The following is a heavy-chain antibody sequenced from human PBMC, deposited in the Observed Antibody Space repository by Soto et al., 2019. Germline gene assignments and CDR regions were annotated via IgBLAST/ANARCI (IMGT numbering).Heavy chain of an antibody. J-gene: IGHJ4*02. D-gene: IGHD3-3*01. CDR2: IYHSGST. Sequence: SETLSLTCAVSGGSISSGGYSWSWIRQPPGKGLEWIGYIYHSGSTYYNPSLKSRVTISVDTSKNQFSLKLSSVTAADTAVYYCARGGPAFGVVTSVVYWGQGTLVTVSS. V-gene: IGHV4-30-2*05. CDR3: ARGGPAFGVVTSVVY. CDR1: GGSISSGGYS.